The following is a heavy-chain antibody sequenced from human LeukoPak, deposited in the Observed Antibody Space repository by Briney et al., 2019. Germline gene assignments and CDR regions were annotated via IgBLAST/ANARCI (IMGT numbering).Heavy chain of an antibody. V-gene: IGHV1-69*13. CDR1: GGTFSSYA. D-gene: IGHD6-13*01. J-gene: IGHJ4*02. Sequence: SVKVSCKASGGTFSSYAISWVRQAPGQGLEWMGGIIPIFGTANYAQKFQGRVTITADESTSTAYMELSSLRSEDTAVYYCATGHSSSWYHGSFGYWGQGTLVTVSS. CDR2: IIPIFGTA. CDR3: ATGHSSSWYHGSFGY.